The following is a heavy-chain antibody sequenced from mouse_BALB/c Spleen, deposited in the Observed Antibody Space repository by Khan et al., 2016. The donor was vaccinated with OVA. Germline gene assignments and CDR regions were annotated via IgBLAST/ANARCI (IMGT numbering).Heavy chain of an antibody. CDR1: GYRFTDYW. J-gene: IGHJ2*02. V-gene: IGHV1-9*01. CDR2: ILPGTDRI. Sequence: QVQLQQSGAELMKPGASVKISCKATGYRFTDYWIEWVKQRPGHGLEWIGEILPGTDRINYNVSFSGKATFTADTSSNTAYMQLSSLTSEDSAVYYCANHYWGQGTSLTVSS. CDR3: ANHY.